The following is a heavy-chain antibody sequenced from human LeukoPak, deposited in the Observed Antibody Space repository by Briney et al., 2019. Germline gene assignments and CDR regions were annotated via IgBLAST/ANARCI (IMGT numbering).Heavy chain of an antibody. D-gene: IGHD2-2*01. CDR2: MNPNSGNT. CDR3: ARGKLYCSSTRCYHSWFDP. J-gene: IGHJ5*02. Sequence: ASVKVSCKASGYTFTSYDINWVRQATGQGLEWMGWMNPNSGNTGYAQKFQGRVTITRNTSISTAYMELSSLRSEDTAVYYCARGKLYCSSTRCYHSWFDPWGQGTLVTVSS. V-gene: IGHV1-8*03. CDR1: GYTFTSYD.